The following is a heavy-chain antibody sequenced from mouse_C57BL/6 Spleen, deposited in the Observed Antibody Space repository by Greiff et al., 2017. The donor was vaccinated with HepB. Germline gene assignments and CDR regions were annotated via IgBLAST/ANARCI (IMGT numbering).Heavy chain of an antibody. J-gene: IGHJ4*01. CDR3: ASWGTTVVDSMDY. D-gene: IGHD1-1*01. V-gene: IGHV1-26*01. CDR1: GYTFTDYY. Sequence: VQLQQSGPELVKPGASVKISCKASGYTFTDYYMNWVKQSHGKSLEWIGDINPNNGGTSYNQKFKGKATLTVDKSSSTAYMELRSLTSEDSAVYYCASWGTTVVDSMDYWGQGTSVTVSS. CDR2: INPNNGGT.